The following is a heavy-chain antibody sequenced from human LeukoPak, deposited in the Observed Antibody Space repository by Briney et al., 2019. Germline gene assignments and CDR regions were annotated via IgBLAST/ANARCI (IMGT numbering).Heavy chain of an antibody. CDR3: ARDPSGSPYYYYGMDV. Sequence: PETLSLTCTVSGGSISSYYWSWIRQPPGKGLEWIGYIYYSGSTNYNPSLKSRVTISVDTSKNQFSLKLSSVTAADTAVYYCARDPSGSPYYYYGMDVWGQGTTVTVSS. CDR1: GGSISSYY. V-gene: IGHV4-59*01. CDR2: IYYSGST. J-gene: IGHJ6*02.